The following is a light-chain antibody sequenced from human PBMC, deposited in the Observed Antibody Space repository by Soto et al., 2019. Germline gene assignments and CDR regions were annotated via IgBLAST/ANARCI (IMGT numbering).Light chain of an antibody. Sequence: DIQMTQSPSTLSASVGDRVTITCRASQSISSWLAWYQQKPGKAPKLLIYKASSLESGVPSRFSGSGSGTEFTLTISSLQPDDFATYYCQQYESYRTFGQGTKVEVK. CDR3: QQYESYRT. CDR1: QSISSW. J-gene: IGKJ1*01. CDR2: KAS. V-gene: IGKV1-5*03.